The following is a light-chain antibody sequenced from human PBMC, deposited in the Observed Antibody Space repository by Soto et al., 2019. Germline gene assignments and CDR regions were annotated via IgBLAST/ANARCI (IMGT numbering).Light chain of an antibody. CDR3: SSYTSSSTLVV. Sequence: QSALTQPASVSGSPGQSITISCTGTSSDVGGYNYVSWYQQHPGKAPKVMIYDVSNRPSGVSNRFSGSKSGNTASLIISGLQAEDEADYYCSSYTSSSTLVVFGGGTKLTVL. CDR1: SSDVGGYNY. CDR2: DVS. J-gene: IGLJ2*01. V-gene: IGLV2-14*01.